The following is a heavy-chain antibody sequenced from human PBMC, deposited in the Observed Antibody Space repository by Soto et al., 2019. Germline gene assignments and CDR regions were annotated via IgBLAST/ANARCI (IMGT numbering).Heavy chain of an antibody. V-gene: IGHV1-2*02. D-gene: IGHD3-22*01. CDR3: AREANGYYVGNWFDP. Sequence: GASVKVSCKASGYTFTGYYMHWVRQAPGQGLEWMGWINPNSGGTNYAQKFQGRVTMTRDTSISTAYMELSRLRSDDTAVYYCAREANGYYVGNWFDPWGQGTLVTVSS. J-gene: IGHJ5*02. CDR1: GYTFTGYY. CDR2: INPNSGGT.